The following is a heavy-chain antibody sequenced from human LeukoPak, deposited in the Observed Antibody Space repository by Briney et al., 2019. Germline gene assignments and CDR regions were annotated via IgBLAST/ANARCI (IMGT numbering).Heavy chain of an antibody. Sequence: PGGSLRLSCATSGFTFDDSAMHWVRQAPGKGLEWVSLISGDGGSTYYADSVKGRFTISRGNSKNSLYLQMNSLRTEDTALYYCAKDIGEQWFFDYWGQGTLVTVSP. CDR1: GFTFDDSA. J-gene: IGHJ4*02. CDR3: AKDIGEQWFFDY. V-gene: IGHV3-43*02. D-gene: IGHD3-10*01. CDR2: ISGDGGST.